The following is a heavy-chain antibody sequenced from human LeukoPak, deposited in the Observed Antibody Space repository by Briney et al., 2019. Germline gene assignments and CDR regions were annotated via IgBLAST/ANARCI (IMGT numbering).Heavy chain of an antibody. CDR2: ICDNNGNT. V-gene: IGHV1-18*01. J-gene: IGHJ5*02. CDR3: ARGPRFDP. CDR1: GGTFRSYG. Sequence: ASVKVSCKASGGTFRSYGLNWVRQAPGQGLEWMGCICDNNGNTNYAQKFQGRVTMTTDTSTNTAYMDLTNLKSDDTAIYYCARGPRFDPWGQGTLVTVSS.